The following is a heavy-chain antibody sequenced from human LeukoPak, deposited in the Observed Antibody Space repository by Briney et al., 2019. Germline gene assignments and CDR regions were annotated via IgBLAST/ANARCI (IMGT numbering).Heavy chain of an antibody. CDR2: ISSSGGST. D-gene: IGHD4-17*01. CDR3: AKERQTGDYFTSDF. V-gene: IGHV3-23*01. Sequence: GGSLSLSCAASGFTFSSYAMSWVRQAPGKGLEWVSGISSSGGSTYDADSVKGRFTISRDNSKSTVYLQMNSLRADDTAVYYCAKERQTGDYFTSDFWGQGTLVTVSS. J-gene: IGHJ4*02. CDR1: GFTFSSYA.